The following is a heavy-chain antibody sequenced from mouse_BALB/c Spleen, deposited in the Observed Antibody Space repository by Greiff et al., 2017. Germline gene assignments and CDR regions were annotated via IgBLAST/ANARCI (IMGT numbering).Heavy chain of an antibody. CDR2: ISYDGSN. D-gene: IGHD1-1*01. Sequence: EVKLQESGPGLVKPSQSLSLTCSVTGYSITSGYYWNWIRQFPGNKLEWMGYISYDGSNNYNPSLKNRISITRDTSKNQFFLKLNSVTTEDTATYYCARGGFYYGKGNFDYWGQGTTLTVSS. CDR1: GYSITSGYY. J-gene: IGHJ2*01. V-gene: IGHV3-6*02. CDR3: ARGGFYYGKGNFDY.